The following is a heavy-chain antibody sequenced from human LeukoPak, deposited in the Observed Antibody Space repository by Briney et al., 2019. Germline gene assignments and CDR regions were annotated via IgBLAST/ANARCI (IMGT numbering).Heavy chain of an antibody. J-gene: IGHJ4*02. CDR1: GFTFSSYG. CDR2: INWNGGST. Sequence: GGSLRLSCAASGFTFSSYGMSWVRQAPGKGLEWVSGINWNGGSTGYTDSVKGRFTISRDNAKNSLYLQMNSLRAEDTALYYCARLGTRYCTTSSCHSQFDYWGQGTLVTVSS. D-gene: IGHD2-2*01. CDR3: ARLGTRYCTTSSCHSQFDY. V-gene: IGHV3-20*04.